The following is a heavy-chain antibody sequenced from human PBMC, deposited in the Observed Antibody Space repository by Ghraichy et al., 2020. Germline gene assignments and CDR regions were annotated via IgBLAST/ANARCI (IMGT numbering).Heavy chain of an antibody. J-gene: IGHJ4*02. D-gene: IGHD6-13*01. V-gene: IGHV3-7*01. CDR3: ARSNTGYSSSWFDY. Sequence: GGSLRLSCAASGFTFSSYWMTWVRQAPGKGLEWVAIIKEDGSDKYYVDSVKGRFTISRDNAKNSLHLQMNSLRAEDTAVYYCARSNTGYSSSWFDYWGQGTLLTVSS. CDR2: IKEDGSDK. CDR1: GFTFSSYW.